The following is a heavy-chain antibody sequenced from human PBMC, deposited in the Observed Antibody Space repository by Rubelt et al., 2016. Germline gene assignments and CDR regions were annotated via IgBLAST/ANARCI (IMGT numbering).Heavy chain of an antibody. J-gene: IGHJ4*02. D-gene: IGHD1-1*01. CDR3: AKEEPSTGVIY. CDR2: ISYDGTNE. V-gene: IGHV3-30*18. CDR1: GFTFSSYG. Sequence: VQLVESGGGLVNPGGSLRLSCAASGFTFSSYGMHWVRQAPGKGLEWVALISYDGTNENYADSVKGRFIISRDKSKNTLYLQRNSLSAEDTAVYYCAKEEPSTGVIYWGQGTLVTVSS.